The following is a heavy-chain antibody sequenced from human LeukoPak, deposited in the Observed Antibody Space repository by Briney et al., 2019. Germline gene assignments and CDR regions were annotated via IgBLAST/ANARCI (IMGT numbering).Heavy chain of an antibody. D-gene: IGHD3-22*01. CDR1: GFTFSSYW. CDR2: INQDVSEK. CDR3: AKDLTTYYYDSSGPLDY. J-gene: IGHJ4*02. V-gene: IGHV3-7*01. Sequence: PGGSLRLSCAASGFTFSSYWMTWVRQAPGKGLEWVANINQDVSEKYYVDSVKGRFTISRDNAKNSLYLQMNSLRAEDTAVYYCAKDLTTYYYDSSGPLDYWGQGTLVTVSS.